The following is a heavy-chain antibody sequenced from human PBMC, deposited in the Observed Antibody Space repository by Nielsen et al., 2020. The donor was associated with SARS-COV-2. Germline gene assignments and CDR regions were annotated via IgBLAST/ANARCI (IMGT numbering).Heavy chain of an antibody. V-gene: IGHV4-59*01. Sequence: SETLSLTCTVSGGSISSYYWSWIRQPPGKGLEWIGYIYYSGSTNYNPSLKSRVTISVDTSKNQFSLKLSSVTAADTAVYYCVRADYGDSGGAFDIWGQGTMVTVSS. CDR3: VRADYGDSGGAFDI. D-gene: IGHD4-17*01. J-gene: IGHJ3*02. CDR1: GGSISSYY. CDR2: IYYSGST.